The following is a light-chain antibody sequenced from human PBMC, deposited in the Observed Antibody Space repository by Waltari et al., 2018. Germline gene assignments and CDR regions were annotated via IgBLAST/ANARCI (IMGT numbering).Light chain of an antibody. V-gene: IGLV1-40*01. Sequence: QSVLTQPPSLSGAPGQRVTISCTGSRSNIGAGHGGQWSQQLPGTGPNLLIYDTTTRPSWVPARCSAAKSVATASLCITGLQAEGEADYCCQSYDSSRRGYYVFGAGTKVTV. J-gene: IGLJ1*01. CDR1: RSNIGAGHG. CDR2: DTT. CDR3: QSYDSSRRGYYV.